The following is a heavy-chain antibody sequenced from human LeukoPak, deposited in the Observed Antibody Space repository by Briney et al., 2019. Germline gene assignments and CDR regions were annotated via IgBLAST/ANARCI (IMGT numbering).Heavy chain of an antibody. CDR1: GFTFSSYG. V-gene: IGHV3-30*03. D-gene: IGHD6-19*01. J-gene: IGHJ1*01. Sequence: PGGSLRLSCAASGFTFSSYGMHWVRQAPGKGLEWVAVISYDGSNKYYADSVKGRFTISRDNSKNTLYLQMNSLRAEDTAVYYCARDSKSSGWYSYSYFQHWGQGTLVTVSS. CDR2: ISYDGSNK. CDR3: ARDSKSSGWYSYSYFQH.